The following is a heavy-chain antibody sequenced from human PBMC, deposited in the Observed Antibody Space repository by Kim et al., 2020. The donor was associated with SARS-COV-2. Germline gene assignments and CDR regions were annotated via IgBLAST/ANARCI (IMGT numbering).Heavy chain of an antibody. D-gene: IGHD1-1*01. J-gene: IGHJ6*01. CDR3: ARKQQGHGLNV. CDR2: I. Sequence: IDDAVSVKSRITINPDTSKNQFSLQLNSVTPDDTAVYYCARKQQGHGLNVWGQGTTVTVSS. V-gene: IGHV6-1*01.